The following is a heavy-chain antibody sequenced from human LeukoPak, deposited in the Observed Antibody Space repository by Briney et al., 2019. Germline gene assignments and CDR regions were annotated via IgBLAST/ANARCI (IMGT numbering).Heavy chain of an antibody. V-gene: IGHV3-21*01. J-gene: IGHJ4*01. D-gene: IGHD4-17*01. CDR3: AKVADYGDYAPLGH. CDR1: GFSFSSYA. Sequence: KPGGSLRLSCAASGFSFSSYAMTWVRQAPGKGLQWVSSITTTSDYIYYSDSVKGRFTISRDNAKNSLYLQMNSLRAGDTAVYYCAKVADYGDYAPLGHWGQGTLVTVSS. CDR2: ITTTSDYI.